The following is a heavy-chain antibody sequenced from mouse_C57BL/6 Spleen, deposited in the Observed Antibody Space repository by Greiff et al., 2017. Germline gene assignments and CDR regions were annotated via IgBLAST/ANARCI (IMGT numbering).Heavy chain of an antibody. Sequence: VQLQQPGTELVKPGASVKLSCKASGYTFTSYWMHWVKQRPGQGLEWIGNINPSNGGTNYNEKFKSKATLTVDKSSSTAYMQLSSLTSEDSAVYYCARSTGTGRYYFDYWGQGTTLTVSS. V-gene: IGHV1-53*01. J-gene: IGHJ2*01. CDR1: GYTFTSYW. CDR2: INPSNGGT. CDR3: ARSTGTGRYYFDY. D-gene: IGHD4-1*01.